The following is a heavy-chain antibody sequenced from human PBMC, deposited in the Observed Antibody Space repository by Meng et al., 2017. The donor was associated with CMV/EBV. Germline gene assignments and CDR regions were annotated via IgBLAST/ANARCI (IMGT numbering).Heavy chain of an antibody. J-gene: IGHJ5*02. Sequence: QPQLQESGPGLVKPSETLSLTCTVSGGSISSSSYYWGWIRQPPGKGLEWIGSIYYSGSTYYNPSLKSRVTISVDTSKNQFSLKLSSVTAADTAVYYCARSIAARPYRYNWFDPWGQGTLVTVSS. CDR1: GGSISSSSYY. D-gene: IGHD6-6*01. CDR3: ARSIAARPYRYNWFDP. V-gene: IGHV4-39*07. CDR2: IYYSGST.